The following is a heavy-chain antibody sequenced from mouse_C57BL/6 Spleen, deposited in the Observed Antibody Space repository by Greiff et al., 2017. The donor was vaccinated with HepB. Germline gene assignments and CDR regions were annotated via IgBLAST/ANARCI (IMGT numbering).Heavy chain of an antibody. Sequence: EVKLQESGPGLVKPSQSLSLTCSVTGYSITSGYYWNWIRQFPGSNLGWMGYLSYDGSNNYNPSLKNRISITRDTSKNQFFLKLNSVTTEDTATYYCARDQDYDYDGAWFAYWGQGTLVTVSA. J-gene: IGHJ3*01. V-gene: IGHV3-6*01. CDR3: ARDQDYDYDGAWFAY. CDR1: GYSITSGYY. CDR2: LSYDGSN. D-gene: IGHD2-4*01.